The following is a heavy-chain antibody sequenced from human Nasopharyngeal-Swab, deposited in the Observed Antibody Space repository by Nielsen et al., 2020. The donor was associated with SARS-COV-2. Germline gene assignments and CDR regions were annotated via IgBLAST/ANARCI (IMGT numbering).Heavy chain of an antibody. V-gene: IGHV3-30*03. D-gene: IGHD4-17*01. Sequence: GRQAPGKGLEWVAFIAHDASNEYYGDSVKGRFSISRDSSKNTLYLQMDSLRGEDTAVYYCARDAPAHYGAFYWGQGTLVTVSS. CDR3: ARDAPAHYGAFY. J-gene: IGHJ4*02. CDR2: IAHDASNE.